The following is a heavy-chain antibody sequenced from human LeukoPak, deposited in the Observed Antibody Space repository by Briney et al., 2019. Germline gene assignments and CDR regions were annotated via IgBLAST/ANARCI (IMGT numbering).Heavy chain of an antibody. CDR1: GFTFKNYL. CDR3: ARQLGYCDSGTCYFEY. J-gene: IGHJ4*02. Sequence: PGGSLRLSCAASGFTFKNYLMTWVRQASGKGLEWVSSINGGGSSTSYADSVKGRFTISRDNSKTTLFLQMNSLRAEDTADYYCARQLGYCDSGTCYFEYWGQGTLVTVSS. D-gene: IGHD2-15*01. CDR2: INGGGSST. V-gene: IGHV3-23*01.